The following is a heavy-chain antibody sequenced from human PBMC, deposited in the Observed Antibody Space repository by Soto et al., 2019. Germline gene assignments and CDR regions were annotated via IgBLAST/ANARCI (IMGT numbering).Heavy chain of an antibody. D-gene: IGHD1-26*01. Sequence: SQTLSLSRAISGDSVSRKSHACNLIMQSPSRGLDWLGRTYYRSKWYNDYAVSVKSRITINPDTSKNQFSLQLNSMPPQDTAIYYCVRLVGANADYWGQGILATVSS. CDR3: VRLVGANADY. CDR2: TYYRSKWYN. J-gene: IGHJ4*02. V-gene: IGHV6-1*01. CDR1: GDSVSRKSHA.